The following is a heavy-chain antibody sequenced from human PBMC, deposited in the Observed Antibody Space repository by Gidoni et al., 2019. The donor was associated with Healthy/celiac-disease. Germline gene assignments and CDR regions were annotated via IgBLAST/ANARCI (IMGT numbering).Heavy chain of an antibody. CDR3: ARSSSSWYGNWFDP. Sequence: QGQLVQSGAEVKKPGASVKVACQASGYTFTSYGISWGRQAPGQGLEWMGWISAYNGNTKYAQKLQGRVTMTTDTSTSTAYMELRSLRSDDTAVYYCARSSSSWYGNWFDPWGQGTLVTVSS. CDR2: ISAYNGNT. CDR1: GYTFTSYG. V-gene: IGHV1-18*01. D-gene: IGHD6-13*01. J-gene: IGHJ5*02.